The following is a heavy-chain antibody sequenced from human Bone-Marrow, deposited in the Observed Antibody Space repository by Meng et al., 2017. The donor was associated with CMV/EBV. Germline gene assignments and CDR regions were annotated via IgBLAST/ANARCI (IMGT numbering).Heavy chain of an antibody. D-gene: IGHD2-15*01. Sequence: GGSLRLSCAASGFTFSSYAMHWVRQAPGKGLEWVAVISYDGSNKYYADSVKGRFTISRDNSKNTLYLQMNSQRAEDTAVYYCARYGGIAATREYYYYGMDVWGQGTTVTVSS. CDR1: GFTFSSYA. V-gene: IGHV3-30*04. CDR2: ISYDGSNK. J-gene: IGHJ6*02. CDR3: ARYGGIAATREYYYYGMDV.